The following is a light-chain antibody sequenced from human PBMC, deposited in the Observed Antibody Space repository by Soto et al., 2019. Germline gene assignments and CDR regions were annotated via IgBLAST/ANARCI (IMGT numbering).Light chain of an antibody. J-gene: IGKJ5*01. CDR1: QSLVYSNGKNY. CDR3: QQYNNWPPIT. CDR2: GAS. V-gene: IGKV3-15*01. Sequence: DIFMTQSPLSLTFTPVSPASISCRTNQSLVYSNGKNYLDWYLQKPGQAPRLLMHGASTRATGIPARFSGSVSGTEFTITISSMQSEDFAVYYCQQYNNWPPITFGQGTRLEI.